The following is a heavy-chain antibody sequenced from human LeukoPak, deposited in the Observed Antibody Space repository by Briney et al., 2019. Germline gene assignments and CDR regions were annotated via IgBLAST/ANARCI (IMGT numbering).Heavy chain of an antibody. CDR3: AKGRFDP. CDR2: ISDSGDTT. V-gene: IGHV3-23*01. CDR1: GFTFRNYA. J-gene: IGHJ5*02. Sequence: GGSLRLSCAASGFTFRNYAMSWVRQAPGKGLEWVSGISDSGDTTYYPDSVKGRFTISRDNSKNTLYLQMNSLRAEDTAVYYCAKGRFDPWGQGTLVTVSS.